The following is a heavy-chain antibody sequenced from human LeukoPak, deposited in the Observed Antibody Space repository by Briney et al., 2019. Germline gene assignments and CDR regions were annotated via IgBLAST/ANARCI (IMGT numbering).Heavy chain of an antibody. V-gene: IGHV3-7*01. CDR2: IDPAVTDT. J-gene: IGHJ4*02. CDR1: GFSFNSYW. CDR3: GRFGYVAGIDL. D-gene: IGHD6-19*01. Sequence: GGSLRLSCAASGFSFNSYWMTWVRQPPGRGLEWVANIDPAVTDTYHVDPVKGRFTISRDNAENLVYLQMNTLRAEDTAVYSCGRFGYVAGIDLWGQGTLVTVSS.